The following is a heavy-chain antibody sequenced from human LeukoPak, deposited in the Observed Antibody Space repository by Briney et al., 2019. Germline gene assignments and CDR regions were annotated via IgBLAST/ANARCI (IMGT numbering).Heavy chain of an antibody. CDR3: ASATYCTGDCYAFFDH. V-gene: IGHV3-66*02. CDR1: GFTVSGKY. Sequence: PGGSLRLSCAASGFTVSGKYMAWVRQAPGKGLEWVSIFYSGSMTFYADSVKGRFTISRDISKNTVDLQMHGLRAEDTAVYYCASATYCTGDCYAFFDHWGQGIRVTVSS. J-gene: IGHJ4*02. CDR2: FYSGSMT. D-gene: IGHD2-21*02.